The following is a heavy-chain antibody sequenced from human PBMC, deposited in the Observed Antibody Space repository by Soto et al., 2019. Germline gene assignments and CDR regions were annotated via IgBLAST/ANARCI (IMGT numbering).Heavy chain of an antibody. CDR1: GFTFSSYG. V-gene: IGHV3-30*18. CDR2: ISYDGSNK. CDR3: AKDTFGDFWSGYRFDY. Sequence: HVQLVESGGGVVQPGRSLRLSCAASGFTFSSYGMHWVRQAPGKGLEWVAVISYDGSNKYYADSVKGRFTISRDNSKNTLYLQMNSLRAEDTAVYYCAKDTFGDFWSGYRFDYWGQGTLVTVSS. D-gene: IGHD3-3*01. J-gene: IGHJ4*02.